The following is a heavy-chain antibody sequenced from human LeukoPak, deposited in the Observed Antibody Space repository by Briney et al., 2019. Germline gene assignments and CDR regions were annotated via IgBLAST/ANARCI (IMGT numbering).Heavy chain of an antibody. CDR1: GFTFSSYW. D-gene: IGHD6-13*01. CDR2: IKQDGSEK. Sequence: PGRSLRLSCAASGFTFSSYWMSWVRQAPGKGLEWVANIKQDGSEKYYVDSVKGRFTISRDNAKNSLYLQMNSLRAEDTAVYYCARDGGSSWLYYYYGMDVWGQGTTVTVSS. V-gene: IGHV3-7*01. J-gene: IGHJ6*02. CDR3: ARDGGSSWLYYYYGMDV.